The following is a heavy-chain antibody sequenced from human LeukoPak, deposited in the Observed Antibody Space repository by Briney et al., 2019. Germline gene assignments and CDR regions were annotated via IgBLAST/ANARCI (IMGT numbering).Heavy chain of an antibody. D-gene: IGHD5-12*01. CDR2: IFHSGST. CDR1: GYSITSGQY. V-gene: IGHV4-38-2*02. Sequence: SETLSLTCTVSGYSITSGQYWGWIRQPPEKGLEWIGTIFHSGSTYYNPSLKSRVTISVDTSKNQFSLKLSSVTAADTAVYYCARVVYSGYDFRGAMDVWGKGTTVTVSS. J-gene: IGHJ6*03. CDR3: ARVVYSGYDFRGAMDV.